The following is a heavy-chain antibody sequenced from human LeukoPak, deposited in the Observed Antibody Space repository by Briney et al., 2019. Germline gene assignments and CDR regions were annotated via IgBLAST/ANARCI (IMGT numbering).Heavy chain of an antibody. CDR1: GFTFSSYG. V-gene: IGHV3-23*01. Sequence: GGSLRLSCAASGFTFSSYGMSWVRQAPGKGLEWLSAISGSGGSTYYADSVKGRFTISRDNSKNTLYLQMNSLRAEDTAVYYCAKDEETYSYGSGSSPWYNWFDPWGQGTLVTVSS. CDR2: ISGSGGST. J-gene: IGHJ5*02. D-gene: IGHD3-10*01. CDR3: AKDEETYSYGSGSSPWYNWFDP.